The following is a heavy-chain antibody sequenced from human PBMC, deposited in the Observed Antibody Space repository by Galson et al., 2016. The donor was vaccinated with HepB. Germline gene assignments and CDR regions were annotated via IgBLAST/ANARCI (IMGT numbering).Heavy chain of an antibody. V-gene: IGHV5-51*01. J-gene: IGHJ4*02. CDR1: GYSFTSYW. CDR3: ARQGPEMGKIHRKQIDY. Sequence: QSGAEVKKPGESLKISCKGSGYSFTSYWIGWVRQMPGKGLEWMGIIYPGDSDTRYSPSFQGHVTIPADKSTSTAYLQWSSRKASDTAMYYCARQGPEMGKIHRKQIDYWGQGTLVTVSS. D-gene: IGHD5-24*01. CDR2: IYPGDSDT.